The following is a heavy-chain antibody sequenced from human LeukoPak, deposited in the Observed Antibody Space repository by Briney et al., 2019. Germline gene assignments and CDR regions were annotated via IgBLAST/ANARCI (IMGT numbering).Heavy chain of an antibody. J-gene: IGHJ4*02. CDR1: GFTFSDHY. D-gene: IGHD3-3*01. V-gene: IGHV4-30-4*08. Sequence: LRLSCAASGFTFSDHYMDWVRQAPGKGLEWIGYIYYSGSTYYNPSLKSRVTISVDTSKNQFSLKLSSVTAADTAVYYCARADRRDYDFWSGYYNPTFDYWGQGTLVTVSS. CDR2: IYYSGST. CDR3: ARADRRDYDFWSGYYNPTFDY.